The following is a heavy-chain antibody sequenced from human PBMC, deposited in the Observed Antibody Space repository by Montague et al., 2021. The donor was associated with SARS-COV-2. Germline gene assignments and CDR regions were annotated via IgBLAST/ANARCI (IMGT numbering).Heavy chain of an antibody. CDR2: TYYRSKWYN. J-gene: IGHJ5*02. V-gene: IGHV6-1*01. Sequence: CATSGDSVSSNSAAWNWIRQSPSRGLEWLGRTYYRSKWYNDYAVSVKSRITINPDTSKNQFSPQLNSVTPEDTAVYYCARDLDYYGSGSYPEGFDPWGQGTLVTVSS. CDR3: ARDLDYYGSGSYPEGFDP. CDR1: GDSVSSNSAA. D-gene: IGHD3-10*01.